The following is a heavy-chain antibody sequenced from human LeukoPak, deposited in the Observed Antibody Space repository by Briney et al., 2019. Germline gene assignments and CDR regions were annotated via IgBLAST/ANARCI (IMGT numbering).Heavy chain of an antibody. CDR3: AKDEGIAALSY. CDR2: ISYDGSNK. D-gene: IGHD6-13*01. V-gene: IGHV3-30-3*01. CDR1: GFTFSSYA. Sequence: GGSLRLSCAASGFTFSSYAMHWVRQAPGKGLEWVAVISYDGSNKYYADSVKGRFTVSRDNSKNTLYLELNSLRVEDTAVYYCAKDEGIAALSYWGQGTLVTVSS. J-gene: IGHJ4*02.